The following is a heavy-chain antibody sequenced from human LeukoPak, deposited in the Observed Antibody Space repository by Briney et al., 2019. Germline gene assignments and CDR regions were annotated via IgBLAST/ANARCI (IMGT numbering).Heavy chain of an antibody. CDR2: IKPHTGAT. J-gene: IGHJ4*02. V-gene: IGHV1-2*02. Sequence: ASVKVPCQHSRYTFNGYYLHWLRQAPPQGLAWVQSIKPHTGATIYAEKFQGRVTMTTDTSIETAYMELRSLRSDDTAVYYCARDRVGSGWPRPWYFEFWGQGTLITVSS. CDR3: ARDRVGSGWPRPWYFEF. D-gene: IGHD6-19*01. CDR1: RYTFNGYY.